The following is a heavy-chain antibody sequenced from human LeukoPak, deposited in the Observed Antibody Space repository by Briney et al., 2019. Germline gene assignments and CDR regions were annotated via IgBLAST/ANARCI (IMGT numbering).Heavy chain of an antibody. CDR3: ARSRRYDLFLLWNFEL. Sequence: SETLSLTCAVYGGSFSGYYRSWIRQSPGKGLEWIGEINHSGSTNYNPSLKSRVTISVDTSKNQFSLKLSSVTAADTAVYYCARSRRYDLFLLWNFELWGCGTLVTVSS. V-gene: IGHV4-34*01. CDR2: INHSGST. CDR1: GGSFSGYY. D-gene: IGHD1-1*01. J-gene: IGHJ2*01.